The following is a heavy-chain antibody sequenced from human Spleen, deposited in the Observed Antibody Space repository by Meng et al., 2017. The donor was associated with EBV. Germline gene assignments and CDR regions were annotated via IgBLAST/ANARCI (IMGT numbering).Heavy chain of an antibody. CDR2: ISTYSGNT. CDR3: ARNLSQDTALVDAFDI. V-gene: IGHV1-18*01. D-gene: IGHD5-18*01. Sequence: QVHLVECGGEVKKPRASVKGSFKASGYTFISYGIRWLRQAPGQGLEWMGWISTYSGNTEYAQTLQGRVSMTTDPSTRTAYIELKSLRSDATAVYSCARNLSQDTALVDAFDIWGQGTMVTVSS. J-gene: IGHJ3*02. CDR1: GYTFISYG.